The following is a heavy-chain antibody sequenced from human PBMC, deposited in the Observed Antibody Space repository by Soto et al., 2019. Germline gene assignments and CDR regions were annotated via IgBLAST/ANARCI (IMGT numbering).Heavy chain of an antibody. Sequence: QVQLQQWGAGPLRPLETLSLTCGVSGGSFRGYYWAWIRQSPGKGLEWIGEINDRGSINYNPSLKSRVSISVDTSKNHYSLNLRSVTAADTALYYCARESHDILTGPPWVWYFDLWGRGTLVTVSS. V-gene: IGHV4-34*01. CDR2: INDRGSI. J-gene: IGHJ2*01. D-gene: IGHD3-9*01. CDR3: ARESHDILTGPPWVWYFDL. CDR1: GGSFRGYY.